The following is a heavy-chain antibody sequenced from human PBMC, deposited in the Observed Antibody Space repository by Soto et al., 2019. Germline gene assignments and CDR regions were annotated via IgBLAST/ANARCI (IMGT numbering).Heavy chain of an antibody. Sequence: QVQLVESGGGVVQPGRSLRLSCAASGFTFSSYGMHCVRQAPGKGLEWVAVIWYEGSNKYYSDSVKGRFTTSRDNSKNTLHLQMNSLRAEDTAVYYCAREDSVLVPDGMDVWGQGTTVTVSS. CDR1: GFTFSSYG. CDR2: IWYEGSNK. CDR3: AREDSVLVPDGMDV. J-gene: IGHJ6*02. D-gene: IGHD2-2*01. V-gene: IGHV3-33*01.